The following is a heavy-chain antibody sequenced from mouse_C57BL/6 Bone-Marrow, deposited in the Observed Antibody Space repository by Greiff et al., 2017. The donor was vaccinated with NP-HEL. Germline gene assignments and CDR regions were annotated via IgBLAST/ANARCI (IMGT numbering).Heavy chain of an antibody. CDR2: IRNKANNHET. D-gene: IGHD1-1*01. Sequence: EVQGVESGGGLVQPGGSMKLSCAASGFTFSDSWMDWVRQSPEKGLEWVAEIRNKANNHETYYAESVKGRFTISRDDSKSSVYLQMNSLRAEDTGIYYCTYYYGSSPGYWGQGTTLTVSS. V-gene: IGHV6-6*01. CDR3: TYYYGSSPGY. CDR1: GFTFSDSW. J-gene: IGHJ2*01.